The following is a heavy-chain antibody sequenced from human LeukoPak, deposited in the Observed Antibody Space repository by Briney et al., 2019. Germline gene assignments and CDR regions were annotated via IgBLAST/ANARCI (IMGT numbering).Heavy chain of an antibody. J-gene: IGHJ4*02. CDR1: GDSISSYY. CDR2: IHPSGST. Sequence: SETLFLTCTVSGDSISSYYWSWIRQPAGKGLEWIGRIHPSGSTNYNPSLKSRVTLSVDTSKNQFSLKLNSVTAADTAVYYCARGPPPDFDYWGRGTLVTVSS. CDR3: ARGPPPDFDY. V-gene: IGHV4-4*07.